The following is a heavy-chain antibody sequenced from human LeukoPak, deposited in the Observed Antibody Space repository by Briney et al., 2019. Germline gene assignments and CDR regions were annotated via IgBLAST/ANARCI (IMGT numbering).Heavy chain of an antibody. Sequence: PSETLSLTCTVSGGSISSSSYYWGWIRQPPGKGLEWIGSIYYSGSTYYNPSLKSRVTLSVDMSKNQFSLRLSSVTAADTAVYYCARHRSTTSCYTAFDIWGQGRMVTVSS. D-gene: IGHD2-2*02. CDR1: GGSISSSSYY. J-gene: IGHJ3*02. CDR2: IYYSGST. V-gene: IGHV4-39*01. CDR3: ARHRSTTSCYTAFDI.